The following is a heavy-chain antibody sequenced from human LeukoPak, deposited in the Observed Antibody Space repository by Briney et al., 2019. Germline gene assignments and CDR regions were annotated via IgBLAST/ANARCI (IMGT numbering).Heavy chain of an antibody. J-gene: IGHJ6*02. CDR1: GFTFSSYS. D-gene: IGHD3-10*01. V-gene: IGHV3-48*01. CDR2: ISSSSSTI. CDR3: ARDRYYGSGPPFYYGMDV. Sequence: PGGSLRLSCAASGFTFSSYSMNWVRQAPGKGLEWVSYISSSSSTIYYADSVKRRFTISRDNAKNSLYLQMNSLRAEDTAVYYCARDRYYGSGPPFYYGMDVWGQGTTVTVSS.